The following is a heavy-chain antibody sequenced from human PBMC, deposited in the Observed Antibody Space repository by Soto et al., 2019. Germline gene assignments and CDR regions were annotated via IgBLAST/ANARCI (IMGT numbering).Heavy chain of an antibody. V-gene: IGHV4-34*01. CDR3: GRGYGPIDY. J-gene: IGHJ4*02. CDR2: INHSGST. CDR1: GGSFSDSY. D-gene: IGHD3-10*01. Sequence: QVQLQQWGAGLLQPSETLSLTCAVYGGSFSDSYWSWIRQPPGRGLEWIGEINHSGSTNYNPSLKSRATISVDTSKNQFSLKRSSVTAADTAVFYCGRGYGPIDYWGQGTLVTVSS.